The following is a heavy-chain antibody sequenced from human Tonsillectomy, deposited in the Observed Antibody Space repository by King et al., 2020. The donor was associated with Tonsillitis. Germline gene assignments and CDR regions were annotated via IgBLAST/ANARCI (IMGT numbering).Heavy chain of an antibody. Sequence: VQLVESGGGLVQPGGSLRLSCAASGFTFSNYALSWVRQAPGKGLEWVSAISSSDVSTFYADSVKGRFTISRDNSKTTLYLQMNSLRAEDTAIYYCAKDRYGSGTYSAFDYWGQGPLVTVSS. J-gene: IGHJ4*02. CDR2: ISSSDVST. D-gene: IGHD3-10*01. CDR1: GFTFSNYA. CDR3: AKDRYGSGTYSAFDY. V-gene: IGHV3-23*04.